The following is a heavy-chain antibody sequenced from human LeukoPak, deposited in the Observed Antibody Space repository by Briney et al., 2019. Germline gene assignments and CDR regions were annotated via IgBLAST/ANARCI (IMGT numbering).Heavy chain of an antibody. J-gene: IGHJ5*02. D-gene: IGHD3-22*01. CDR3: ARDFVTSGYLYHWFDP. CDR2: ISAYNGNT. CDR1: GYTFTSYG. Sequence: ASVKVSCKASGYTFTSYGISWVRQAPGQGLEWMGWISAYNGNTNYAQKLQGRVTMTTDTSTSTAYMELRSLRSDDTAVYYCARDFVTSGYLYHWFDPWGQGTLVTVSS. V-gene: IGHV1-18*01.